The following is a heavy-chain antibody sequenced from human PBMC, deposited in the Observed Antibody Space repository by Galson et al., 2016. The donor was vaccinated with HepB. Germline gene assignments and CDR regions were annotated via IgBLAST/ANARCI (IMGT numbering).Heavy chain of an antibody. V-gene: IGHV3-21*06. CDR3: ARDKDKGDYGVNYGMDV. Sequence: SLRLSCAASGITFSSHSMNWVRQAPGKGLEWVSLISSSSSYIYYADSVKGRFTISRDNAKNSLYLQMNSLRAEDTAVYYCARDKDKGDYGVNYGMDVWGQGTTVTVSS. CDR1: GITFSSHS. D-gene: IGHD4/OR15-4a*01. CDR2: ISSSSSYI. J-gene: IGHJ6*02.